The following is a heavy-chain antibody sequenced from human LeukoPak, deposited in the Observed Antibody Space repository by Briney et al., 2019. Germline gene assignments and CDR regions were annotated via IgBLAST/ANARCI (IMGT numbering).Heavy chain of an antibody. J-gene: IGHJ6*03. CDR3: ARDGSIAAAGTNHYYYYMDV. V-gene: IGHV1-2*02. CDR2: INPNSGGT. D-gene: IGHD6-13*01. CDR1: GYTFTSYY. Sequence: ASVKVSCKASGYTFTSYYMHWVRQAPGQGLEWMGWINPNSGGTNYAQKFQGRVTMTRDTSISTAYMELSRLRSDDTAVYYCARDGSIAAAGTNHYYYYMDVWGKGTTVTVSS.